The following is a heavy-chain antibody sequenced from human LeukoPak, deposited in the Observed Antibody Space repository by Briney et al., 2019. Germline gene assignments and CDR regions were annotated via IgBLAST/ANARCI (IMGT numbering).Heavy chain of an antibody. Sequence: SVKVSCKASGGTFSSYAISWVRQAPGQGLEWMGGIIPIFGTANYAQKFQGRVTITADESTSTAYMELSSLRSEDTAVYYCARSYFNLYYFDYWGQGTLVTVSS. D-gene: IGHD3-10*01. CDR1: GGTFSSYA. CDR3: ARSYFNLYYFDY. J-gene: IGHJ4*02. V-gene: IGHV1-69*13. CDR2: IIPIFGTA.